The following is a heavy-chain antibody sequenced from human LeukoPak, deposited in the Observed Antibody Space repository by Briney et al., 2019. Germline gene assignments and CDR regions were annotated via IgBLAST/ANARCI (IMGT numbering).Heavy chain of an antibody. CDR3: ARGKLGIAARPFDY. CDR1: GYTFTGYY. CDR2: INPNSGGT. J-gene: IGHJ4*02. Sequence: GSVKVSCKASGYTFTGYYMHWVRQAPGQGLEWMGWINPNSGGTNYAQKFQGRVTMTRDTSISTAYMELSRLRSDDTAVYYCARGKLGIAARPFDYWGQGTLVTVSS. D-gene: IGHD6-6*01. V-gene: IGHV1-2*02.